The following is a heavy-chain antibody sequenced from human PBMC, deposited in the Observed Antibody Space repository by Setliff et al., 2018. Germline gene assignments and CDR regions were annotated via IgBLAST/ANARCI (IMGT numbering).Heavy chain of an antibody. Sequence: ASVKVSCKVSGYTLTEFSRHWVRQAPGKGLEWVGGFDPEDGETIYAQKFQGRVTMTEDTSTDTAYMELSSLRSEDTAVYYCARESANYYYYMDVWGNGTTVTVSS. V-gene: IGHV1-24*01. CDR3: ARESANYYYYMDV. CDR2: FDPEDGET. CDR1: GYTLTEFS. J-gene: IGHJ6*03.